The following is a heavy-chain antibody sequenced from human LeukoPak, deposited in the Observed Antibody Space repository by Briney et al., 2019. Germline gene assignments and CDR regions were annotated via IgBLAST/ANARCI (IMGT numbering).Heavy chain of an antibody. V-gene: IGHV3-7*01. J-gene: IGHJ4*02. D-gene: IGHD4-17*01. CDR1: GFTFSSYW. Sequence: GGSLRLSCAASGFTFSSYWMTWVRQAPGKWLEWVANIKQDGSEKYYVDSVKGRFTMSRVNAKNSLYLQMNSLRADDTAIYYCARSNLDGDYGDYRPYDYWGQGTLVTVSS. CDR3: ARSNLDGDYGDYRPYDY. CDR2: IKQDGSEK.